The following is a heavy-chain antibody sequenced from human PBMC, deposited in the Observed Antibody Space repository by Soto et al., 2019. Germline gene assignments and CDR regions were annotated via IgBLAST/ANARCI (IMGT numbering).Heavy chain of an antibody. CDR3: AVSYYFDY. Sequence: PSETLSLTCAVYGGSFSGYYWSWIRQPPGKGLEWIGEINHSGSTNYNPSLKSRVARSVDTSKNQFSLKLSSVTAADTAVYYCAVSYYFDYWGQGTLVTVSS. CDR1: GGSFSGYY. CDR2: INHSGST. J-gene: IGHJ4*02. V-gene: IGHV4-34*01.